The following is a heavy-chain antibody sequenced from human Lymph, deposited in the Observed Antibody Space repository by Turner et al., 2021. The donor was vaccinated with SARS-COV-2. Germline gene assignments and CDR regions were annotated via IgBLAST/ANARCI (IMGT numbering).Heavy chain of an antibody. V-gene: IGHV3-53*01. CDR2: IYSGGTT. CDR1: GITFISNY. Sequence: QLVESVGGLSEPGGSLRLSCAASGITFISNYMNWVRQAPGKGLEWVSVIYSGGTTYYADSVKGRFTISRDNSKNTLYLQMNSLRAEDTAVYYCARDLMEVGGMDVWGQGTTVTVSS. CDR3: ARDLMEVGGMDV. J-gene: IGHJ6*02. D-gene: IGHD3-3*01.